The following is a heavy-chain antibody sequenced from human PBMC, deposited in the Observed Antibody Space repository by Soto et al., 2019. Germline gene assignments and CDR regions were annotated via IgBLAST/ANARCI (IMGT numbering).Heavy chain of an antibody. J-gene: IGHJ6*02. CDR1: GGSISSGGYS. D-gene: IGHD3-22*01. CDR2: IYDSGST. V-gene: IGHV4-30-2*01. Sequence: QLQLQESGSGLVKPSQTLSLTCAVSGGSISSGGYSWSWIRQPPGKGLEWIGYIYDSGSTYYNPSLKSRVTISVDRSKNQLSLKLSSVTAADTAVYYCARGGIYYDSSTSLAMDVWGQGTTVTVSS. CDR3: ARGGIYYDSSTSLAMDV.